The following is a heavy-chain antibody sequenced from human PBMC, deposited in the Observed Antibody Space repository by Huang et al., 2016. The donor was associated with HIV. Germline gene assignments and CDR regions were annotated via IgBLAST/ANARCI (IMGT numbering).Heavy chain of an antibody. CDR3: ARSWFGELLYPPDY. D-gene: IGHD3-10*01. J-gene: IGHJ4*02. CDR2: ISAYNGNT. V-gene: IGHV1-18*01. CDR1: GYTFTSYV. Sequence: QVQLVQSGAEVKKPGASVKVSCKASGYTFTSYVISWVRHAPGQGLECMGWISAYNGNTTHTPECQYRVTMTTDTSTSTAYMELRSLRFDDTAVYYCARSWFGELLYPPDYWGQGTLVTVSS.